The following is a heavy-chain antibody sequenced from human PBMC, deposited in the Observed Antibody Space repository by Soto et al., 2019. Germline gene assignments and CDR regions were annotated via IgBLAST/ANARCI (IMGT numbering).Heavy chain of an antibody. D-gene: IGHD5-18*01. CDR1: SGSLTDHY. V-gene: IGHV4-34*01. Sequence: SETLSLTCGVFSGSLTDHYWTWIRQTPGKGLEWIGEINHSGITDYNPPLKSRVTLSLDTSKNQFSLKVTALTAADTAVYYCARGKPSGYRFGPRNFFYYGMDVWGPGTTVTVS. CDR2: INHSGIT. J-gene: IGHJ6*02. CDR3: ARGKPSGYRFGPRNFFYYGMDV.